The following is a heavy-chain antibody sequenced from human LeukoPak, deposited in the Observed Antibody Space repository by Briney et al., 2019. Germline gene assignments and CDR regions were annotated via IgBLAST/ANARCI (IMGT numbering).Heavy chain of an antibody. CDR3: ARGDSSGYYRNWFDP. V-gene: IGHV4-30-2*01. Sequence: PSQTLSLTCAVSGGSISSGGYSWSWIRQPPGKGLEWIGYIYHSGSTYYNPSLKSRVTISVDRSKNQFSLKLSSVTAADTAVYYCARGDSSGYYRNWFDPWGQGTLVTVSS. CDR1: GGSISSGGYS. J-gene: IGHJ5*02. D-gene: IGHD3-22*01. CDR2: IYHSGST.